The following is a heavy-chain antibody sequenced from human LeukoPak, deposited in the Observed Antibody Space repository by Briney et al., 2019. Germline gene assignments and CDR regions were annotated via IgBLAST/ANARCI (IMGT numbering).Heavy chain of an antibody. Sequence: SETLSLTCTVSGGSISNYYWSWIRQPPGKGLEWIGYIYHSGSTSYNPSLESRVTISVDTSENQFSLNLRSVTAADTAVYYCARSLGAAAHFDSWGQGTLVTVSS. CDR2: IYHSGST. CDR3: ARSLGAAAHFDS. CDR1: GGSISNYY. D-gene: IGHD6-13*01. V-gene: IGHV4-59*08. J-gene: IGHJ4*02.